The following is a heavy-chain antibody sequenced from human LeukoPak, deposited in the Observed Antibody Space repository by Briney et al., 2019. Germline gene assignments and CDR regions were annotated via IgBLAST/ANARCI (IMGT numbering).Heavy chain of an antibody. CDR2: IYYSGSA. Sequence: SETLSLTCTVSGGSISSGDYYWSWIRQPPGKGLEWIGYIYYSGSAYYNPSLKSRVTISVDTSKNQFSLKLSSVTAADTAVYYCARANWNDGSGDYWGQGTLVTVSS. CDR1: GGSISSGDYY. CDR3: ARANWNDGSGDY. J-gene: IGHJ4*02. D-gene: IGHD1-20*01. V-gene: IGHV4-30-4*01.